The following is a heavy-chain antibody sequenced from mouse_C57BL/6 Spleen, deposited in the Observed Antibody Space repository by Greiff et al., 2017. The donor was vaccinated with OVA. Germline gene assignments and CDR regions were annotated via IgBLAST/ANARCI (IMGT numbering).Heavy chain of an antibody. D-gene: IGHD1-1*01. V-gene: IGHV1-22*01. CDR1: GEKGTDYN. J-gene: IGHJ1*03. CDR3: ARVGLRDWYFDV. Sequence: EVQLQQSGPELVKPGASGKRGGKEAGEKGTDYNMHWVKQSHGKSLEWIGHINPNNGGTSYNQKFKGKATLTVNKSSSTAYMELRSLTSEDSAVYYCARVGLRDWYFDVWGTGTTVTVSS. CDR2: INPNNGGT.